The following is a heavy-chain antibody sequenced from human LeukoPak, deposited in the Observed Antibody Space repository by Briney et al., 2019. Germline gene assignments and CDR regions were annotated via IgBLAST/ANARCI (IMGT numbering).Heavy chain of an antibody. D-gene: IGHD3-10*01. CDR3: AHVTWGGSGSYYNGDYFDY. CDR2: INPNSGGT. Sequence: ASVKVSCKASGYTFTGYYMHWVRQAPGQGLEWMGWINPNSGGTNYAQKFQGRVTMTRDTSISTAYMELSRLRSDDTAVYYCAHVTWGGSGSYYNGDYFDYWGQGTLVTVSS. J-gene: IGHJ4*02. V-gene: IGHV1-2*02. CDR1: GYTFTGYY.